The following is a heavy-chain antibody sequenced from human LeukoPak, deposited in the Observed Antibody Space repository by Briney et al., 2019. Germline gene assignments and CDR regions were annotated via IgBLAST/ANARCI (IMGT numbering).Heavy chain of an antibody. J-gene: IGHJ4*02. CDR1: GFTVSSNY. D-gene: IGHD3-10*01. V-gene: IGHV3-66*01. CDR3: ARAGAPDYYGSGSPFDY. Sequence: AGSLRLSCAASGFTVSSNYMSWLRQAQGQGLEWVLVIYSGGSTYYADSVKGRFTISRDNSKNTLYLQMNSLRAEDTAVYYCARAGAPDYYGSGSPFDYWGQGTLVTVSS. CDR2: IYSGGST.